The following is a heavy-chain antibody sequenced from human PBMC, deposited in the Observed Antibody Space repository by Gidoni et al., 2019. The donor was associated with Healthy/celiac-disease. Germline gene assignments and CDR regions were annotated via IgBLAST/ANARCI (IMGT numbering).Heavy chain of an antibody. CDR3: YYCSGGSCYSGIGY. CDR1: GVTFSSYA. D-gene: IGHD2-15*01. V-gene: IGHV1-69*04. CDR2: IIPILGIA. J-gene: IGHJ4*02. Sequence: QVQLVQSGAEVKKPGSSVKVSCKASGVTFSSYAISWVRQAPGQGLEWMGRIIPILGIANYAQKFQGRVTITADKSTSTAYMELSSLRSEDTAVYYCYYCSGGSCYSGIGYWGQGTLVTVSS.